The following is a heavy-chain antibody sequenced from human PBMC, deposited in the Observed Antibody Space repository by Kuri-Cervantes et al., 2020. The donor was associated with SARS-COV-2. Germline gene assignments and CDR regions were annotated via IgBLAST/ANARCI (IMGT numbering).Heavy chain of an antibody. CDR2: IYWDDDK. J-gene: IGHJ4*02. CDR1: GFSLSTSGVG. D-gene: IGHD4-11*01. Sequence: SGPTLVKPTQTLTLTCTFSGFSLSTSGVGVGWIRQPPGKALEWLALIYWDDDKRYGPSLKSRLTITKDTSKDQVVLTMTNMDPVDTATYYCVRIRAATVIADYWGQETLVTVSS. V-gene: IGHV2-5*05. CDR3: VRIRAATVIADY.